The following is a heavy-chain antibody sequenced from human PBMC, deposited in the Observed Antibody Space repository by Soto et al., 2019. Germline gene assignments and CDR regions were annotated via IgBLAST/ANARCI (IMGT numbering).Heavy chain of an antibody. J-gene: IGHJ4*02. V-gene: IGHV5-10-1*01. Sequence: PGESLKISCKGSGYSFTSYRIYWVRQMPGKGLQWMGMIDPSDSHTNYSPTFQGHVTISDDKSISTAYLQWNSLKASDTAMYYCARRRISRLHYFDYWGQGTPVTVSS. CDR1: GYSFTSYR. CDR3: ARRRISRLHYFDY. CDR2: IDPSDSHT. D-gene: IGHD4-4*01.